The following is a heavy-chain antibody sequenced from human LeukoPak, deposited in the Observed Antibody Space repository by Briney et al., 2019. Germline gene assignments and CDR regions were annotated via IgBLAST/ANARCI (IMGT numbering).Heavy chain of an antibody. CDR1: GGSISSSSYY. CDR3: ARLMVRGVKTQDY. D-gene: IGHD3-10*01. V-gene: IGHV4-39*01. J-gene: IGHJ4*02. Sequence: PSETLSLTCTVSGGSISSSSYYSGWLRQPPGKGLEWIGSIYYSGSTYYNPSLKCRVTISVDTSKNQFSLKLSSVTAADTAVYYCARLMVRGVKTQDYWGQGTLVTVSS. CDR2: IYYSGST.